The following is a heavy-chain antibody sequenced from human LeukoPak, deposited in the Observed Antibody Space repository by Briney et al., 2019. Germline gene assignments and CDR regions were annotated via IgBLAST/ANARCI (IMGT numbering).Heavy chain of an antibody. J-gene: IGHJ4*02. V-gene: IGHV3-21*01. CDR2: ISSSSSYI. D-gene: IGHD6-13*01. CDR3: ARARIAAAGAFDY. Sequence: PGGSLRLSCAASGFTFSSYSMNWVRQAPGKGLEWVSSISSSSSYIYYADSVKGRFTISRDNAKNSLYLQMNSLRAEETAVYYCARARIAAAGAFDYWGQGTLVTVSS. CDR1: GFTFSSYS.